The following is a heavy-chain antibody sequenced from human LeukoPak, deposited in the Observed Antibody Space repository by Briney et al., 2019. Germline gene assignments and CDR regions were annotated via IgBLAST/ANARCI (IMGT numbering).Heavy chain of an antibody. D-gene: IGHD4-17*01. CDR2: IYSGGNT. Sequence: GGSLRLSCAASGFTVSINYMSWVRQAPGKGLEWVSVIYSGGNTYYADSVKGRFTISRDNSKNTLFLQMDSLRAEDTAVYYCAKDQSDYAGYYFDYWGQGTLVAVSS. CDR1: GFTVSINY. V-gene: IGHV3-53*05. CDR3: AKDQSDYAGYYFDY. J-gene: IGHJ4*02.